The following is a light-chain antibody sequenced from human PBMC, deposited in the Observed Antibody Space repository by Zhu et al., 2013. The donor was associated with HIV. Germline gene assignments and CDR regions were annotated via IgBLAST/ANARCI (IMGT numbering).Light chain of an antibody. Sequence: DFQVTQSPSTVSASVGDRVTITCRASQTLTNWLAWYQQKPGKAPKLLIYLASTLQSGVPSRFSGSGSGTDFTLTISTLQPEDFATYYCLQSNSYPRTFGQGTRLEIK. V-gene: IGKV1-5*01. J-gene: IGKJ2*02. CDR2: LAS. CDR1: QTLTNW. CDR3: LQSNSYPRT.